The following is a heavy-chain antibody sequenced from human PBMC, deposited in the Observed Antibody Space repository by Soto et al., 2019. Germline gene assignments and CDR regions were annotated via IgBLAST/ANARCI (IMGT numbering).Heavy chain of an antibody. CDR1: GDTFSSYS. CDR2: FSPIFGAP. Sequence: SVKVSCKPSGDTFSSYSFSWVRQVPGQGLEWMGGFSPIFGAPNYAQNFLDRVTITADQFTSTVYLELSSLRSDDTAVYYCARASLGYDILTGYLPQSYYYYGMDVWG. J-gene: IGHJ6*02. V-gene: IGHV1-69*13. CDR3: ARASLGYDILTGYLPQSYYYYGMDV. D-gene: IGHD3-9*01.